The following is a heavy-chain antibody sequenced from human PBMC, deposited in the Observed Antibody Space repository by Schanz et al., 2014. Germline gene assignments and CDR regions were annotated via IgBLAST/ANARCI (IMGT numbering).Heavy chain of an antibody. CDR1: GFTFSSYG. V-gene: IGHV3-30*18. D-gene: IGHD6-19*01. Sequence: QVQLVESGGGVVQPGRSRRLSCEASGFTFSSYGMHWVRQAPGKGLEWVAVISYDGSSKNHADSVQGRFTISRDNSKNALYLQMDSLRAEDTAVYHCAKDVRPVANTVHFYYMDVWGQGTTVTVSS. J-gene: IGHJ6*02. CDR3: AKDVRPVANTVHFYYMDV. CDR2: ISYDGSSK.